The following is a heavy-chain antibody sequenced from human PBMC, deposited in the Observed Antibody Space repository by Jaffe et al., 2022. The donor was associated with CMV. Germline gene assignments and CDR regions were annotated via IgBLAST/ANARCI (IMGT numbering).Heavy chain of an antibody. Sequence: EVQLVESGGGLVQPGGSLRLSCAASGFTFSSYAMSWVRQAPGKGLEWVSAISGSGGSTYYADSVKGRFTISRDNSKNTLYLQMNSLRAEDTAVYYCAKALLSGIAVAYYMDVWGKGTTVTVSS. CDR1: GFTFSSYA. CDR2: ISGSGGST. D-gene: IGHD6-19*01. CDR3: AKALLSGIAVAYYMDV. V-gene: IGHV3-23*04. J-gene: IGHJ6*03.